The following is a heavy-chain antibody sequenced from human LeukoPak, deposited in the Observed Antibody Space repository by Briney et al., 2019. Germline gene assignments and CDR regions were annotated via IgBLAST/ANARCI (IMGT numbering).Heavy chain of an antibody. D-gene: IGHD3-16*01. CDR3: ARKDMITFGGANWFDP. J-gene: IGHJ5*02. CDR2: IYYSGST. V-gene: IGHV4-59*12. CDR1: GGSISSYY. Sequence: PSETLSLTCTVSGGSISSYYWSWIRQPPGKGLEWIGYIYYSGSTNYNPSLKSRVTISVDTSKNQFSLKLSSVTAADTAVYYCARKDMITFGGANWFDPWGQGTLVTVSS.